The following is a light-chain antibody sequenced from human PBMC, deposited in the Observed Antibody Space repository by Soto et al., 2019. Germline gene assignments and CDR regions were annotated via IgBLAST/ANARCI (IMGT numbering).Light chain of an antibody. V-gene: IGLV2-14*01. CDR1: SSDVGTYKY. CDR2: EVS. J-gene: IGLJ1*01. CDR3: SSYTSSSTYV. Sequence: QSVLTQPASVSGSPGQSITITCTVTSSDVGTYKYVSWYQLHPGKAPKLMVYEVSNRPSGVSNRFSGSKSGNTASLTISGLQAEDEADYHCSSYTSSSTYVFGTGTKV.